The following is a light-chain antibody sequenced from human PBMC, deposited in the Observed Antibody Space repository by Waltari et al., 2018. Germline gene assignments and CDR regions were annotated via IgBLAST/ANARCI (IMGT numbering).Light chain of an antibody. CDR1: GSAGS. CDR2: EVS. CDR3: SSDAVSNNFYD. V-gene: IGLV2-8*01. J-gene: IGLJ1*01. Sequence: QSAPTQPPSASGSPGQSVTILCTGTGSAGSVSWYQQHPGKAPKLMIYEVSKRPSGVPDRFSGSKSGNTASLTVSGLQAEDEGDYYCSSDAVSNNFYDFGSGTKVTVL.